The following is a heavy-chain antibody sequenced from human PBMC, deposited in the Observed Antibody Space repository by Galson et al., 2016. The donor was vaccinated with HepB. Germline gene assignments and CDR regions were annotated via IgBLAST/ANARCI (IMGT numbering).Heavy chain of an antibody. V-gene: IGHV3-33*01. CDR2: MWNDGSTK. D-gene: IGHD6-13*01. CDR1: GFSFTNHG. CDR3: ARVGVYSSSWYGAFDI. Sequence: SLRLSCAASGFSFTNHGVHWVRQSPGKGLEWVAVMWNDGSTKKYGDSAKGRFTVSRDNPKNTLYLQMNSLRTEDTAVYYCARVGVYSSSWYGAFDIWGQGTMVTVSS. J-gene: IGHJ3*02.